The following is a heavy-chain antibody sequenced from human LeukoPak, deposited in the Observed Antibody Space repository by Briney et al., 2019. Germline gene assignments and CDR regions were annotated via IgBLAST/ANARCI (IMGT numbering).Heavy chain of an antibody. Sequence: GRSLRLSCAASGFTFSSYAMHWVRQAPGKGLEWVAVISYDGSNKYYADSVKGRFTISRDNSKNTLYLQMNSLRAEDTAVYYCAKDNYGDYLPDYWGQGTLVTVSS. CDR2: ISYDGSNK. D-gene: IGHD4-17*01. V-gene: IGHV3-30-3*01. CDR1: GFTFSSYA. J-gene: IGHJ4*02. CDR3: AKDNYGDYLPDY.